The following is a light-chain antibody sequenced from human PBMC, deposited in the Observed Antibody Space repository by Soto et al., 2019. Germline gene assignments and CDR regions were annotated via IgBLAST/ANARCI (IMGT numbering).Light chain of an antibody. J-gene: IGLJ1*01. V-gene: IGLV1-51*01. CDR3: GTWDGSLSADV. CDR2: DND. CDR1: SSNIGNNY. Sequence: QSVLTQPPSVSAAPGQTVTISCSGSSSNIGNNYVSWYQHLPGTAPKLLIYDNDKRPSGIPDRFSGSKSGTSATLGITGLQTGDEADYYCGTWDGSLSADVFGTGTKLTVL.